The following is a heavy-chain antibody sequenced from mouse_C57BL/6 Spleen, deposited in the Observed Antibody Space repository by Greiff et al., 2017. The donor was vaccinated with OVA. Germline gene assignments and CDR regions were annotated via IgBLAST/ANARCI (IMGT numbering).Heavy chain of an antibody. Sequence: QVQLQQSGPELVKPGASVKISCKASGYAFSSSWMNWVKQRPGKGLEWIGRIYPGDGATNYNGKFKGKATLTADKSSSTAYMQLSSLTAEDSAVYFCARTAQADCDYWGQGTTLTVSS. CDR1: GYAFSSSW. CDR2: IYPGDGAT. J-gene: IGHJ2*01. CDR3: ARTAQADCDY. V-gene: IGHV1-82*01. D-gene: IGHD3-2*02.